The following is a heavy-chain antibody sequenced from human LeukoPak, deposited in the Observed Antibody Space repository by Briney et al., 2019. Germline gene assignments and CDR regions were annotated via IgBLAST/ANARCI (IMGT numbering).Heavy chain of an antibody. CDR2: ISYDGSNK. CDR3: VKPASPGVSSGYYYLWAPFDY. V-gene: IGHV3-30*18. D-gene: IGHD3-22*01. J-gene: IGHJ4*02. CDR1: GFTFDDYG. Sequence: GGSLRLSCAASGFTFDDYGMSWVRQAPGKGLEWVTIISYDGSNKYYADSVKGRFTISRDNSKNTLYLQMNSLRAEDTAVYYCVKPASPGVSSGYYYLWAPFDYWGQGTLVTVSS.